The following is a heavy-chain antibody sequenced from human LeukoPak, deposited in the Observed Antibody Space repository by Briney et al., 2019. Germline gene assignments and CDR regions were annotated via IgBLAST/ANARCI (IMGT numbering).Heavy chain of an antibody. CDR1: GGSISNGSYY. J-gene: IGHJ4*02. Sequence: PSQTLSLTCTVSGGSISNGSYYWSWIRQSPGKGLEWIGYISQSGNTYYNPSLKSRVTISIARSPNQFSLKLSSVTAADTAVYYCHGQDGMATINGDYWGQGTLVTVSS. D-gene: IGHD5-24*01. CDR3: HGQDGMATINGDY. CDR2: ISQSGNT. V-gene: IGHV4-30-2*06.